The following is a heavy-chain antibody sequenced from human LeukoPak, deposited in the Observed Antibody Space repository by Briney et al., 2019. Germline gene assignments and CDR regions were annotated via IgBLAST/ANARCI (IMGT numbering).Heavy chain of an antibody. J-gene: IGHJ6*02. D-gene: IGHD3-9*01. CDR3: ARDVLRYFDWPANYYYYYGMDV. Sequence: PSETLSLTCAVYGGSFSGYYWSSIRQPPGKGLEWIGEINHSGSTNYNPSLKSRVTISVDTSKNQFSLKLSSVTAADTAVYYCARDVLRYFDWPANYYYYYGMDVWGQGTTVTVSS. V-gene: IGHV4-34*01. CDR2: INHSGST. CDR1: GGSFSGYY.